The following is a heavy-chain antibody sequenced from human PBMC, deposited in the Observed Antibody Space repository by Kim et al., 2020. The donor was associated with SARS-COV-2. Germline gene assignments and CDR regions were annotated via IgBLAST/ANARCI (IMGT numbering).Heavy chain of an antibody. D-gene: IGHD3-9*01. Sequence: SVKGRFTIYRDNAKYSLYLQMNRLRAEDTALYYCAKDINYDIQQLGAFDIWGQGTMVTVSS. CDR3: AKDINYDIQQLGAFDI. J-gene: IGHJ3*02. V-gene: IGHV3-9*01.